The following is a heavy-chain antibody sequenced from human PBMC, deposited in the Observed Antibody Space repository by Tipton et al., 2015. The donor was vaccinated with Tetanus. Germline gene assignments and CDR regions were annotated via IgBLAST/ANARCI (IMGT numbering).Heavy chain of an antibody. CDR1: GGSFSDYL. Sequence: TLSLTCAVHGGSFSDYLWSWLRQSPGKGLEWIGEVNYVGSTNYNPSLKSRVTMSVDASKKQLSLKLTSVTAADTAVYYCAASVVRWFDPWGQGTLVTVSS. V-gene: IGHV4-34*01. CDR2: VNYVGST. CDR3: AASVVRWFDP. D-gene: IGHD2-2*01. J-gene: IGHJ5*02.